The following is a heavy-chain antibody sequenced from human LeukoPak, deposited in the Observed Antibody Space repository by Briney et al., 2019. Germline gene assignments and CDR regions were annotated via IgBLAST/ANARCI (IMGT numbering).Heavy chain of an antibody. CDR2: IIPIFRTA. Sequence: SVKVSCRASGGPFNTYPINWLRQAPGQGLEWMGGIIPIFRTANYAHELQGRVMITADESTTTVYMDLGSLRSEDTAVYYCARSPYNYGYYYFYAMDVWGQGTTVTVSS. CDR1: GGPFNTYP. V-gene: IGHV1-69*13. J-gene: IGHJ6*02. CDR3: ARSPYNYGYYYFYAMDV. D-gene: IGHD5-18*01.